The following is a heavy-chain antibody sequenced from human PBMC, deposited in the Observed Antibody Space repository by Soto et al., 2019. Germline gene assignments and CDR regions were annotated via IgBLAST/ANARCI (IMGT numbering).Heavy chain of an antibody. Sequence: ASVKVSCKASGYTFTSYYMHWVRQAPGQGLEWMGIINPSGGSTSYAQKFQGRVTMTRDTSTSTVYMELSSLRSEDTAVYYCAREPYDPSAYYRPYDYWGQGTLVTVSS. CDR2: INPSGGST. CDR1: GYTFTSYY. D-gene: IGHD3-22*01. J-gene: IGHJ4*02. V-gene: IGHV1-46*01. CDR3: AREPYDPSAYYRPYDY.